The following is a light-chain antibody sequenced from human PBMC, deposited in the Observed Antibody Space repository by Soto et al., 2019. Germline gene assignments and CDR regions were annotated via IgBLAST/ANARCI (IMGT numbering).Light chain of an antibody. CDR3: QQRRTWPPIT. CDR1: QSFRGL. Sequence: VVLTQCQVTLSLSAGERATLSCRASQSFRGLLAWYQQKPGQAPRLLIYDASNRATGIPARFSGSGSGTDFTLTISSLEPEDFAVYYCQQRRTWPPITSGQGTRLEI. CDR2: DAS. J-gene: IGKJ5*01. V-gene: IGKV3-11*01.